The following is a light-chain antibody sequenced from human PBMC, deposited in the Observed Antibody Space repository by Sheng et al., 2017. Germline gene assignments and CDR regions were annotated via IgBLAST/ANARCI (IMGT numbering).Light chain of an antibody. Sequence: DIVMTQSPDSLAVSLGERATINCKSSQSVLYSSNNKSYLAWYQQRPGQPPKLLFSWASTRDSGVPDRFTGSGSGTDFTLTITDLQAEDVAVYYCQQYNNWPLTFGGGARVEIK. CDR3: QQYNNWPLT. CDR2: WAS. J-gene: IGKJ4*01. CDR1: QSVLYSSNNKSY. V-gene: IGKV4-1*01.